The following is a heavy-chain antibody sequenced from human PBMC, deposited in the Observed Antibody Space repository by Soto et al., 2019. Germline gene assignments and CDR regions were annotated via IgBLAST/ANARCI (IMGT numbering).Heavy chain of an antibody. CDR3: VRLFHTRATVTDYYYYYGMDV. D-gene: IGHD4-17*01. V-gene: IGHV6-1*01. CDR1: GDSVSSNSAA. J-gene: IGHJ6*02. CDR2: TYYRSKWYN. Sequence: SQTLSLTCAISGDSVSSNSAAWNWIRQSPSRGLEWLGRTYYRSKWYNDYAVSVKSRITINPDTSKNQISLQLNTVTPEDTKEYYCVRLFHTRATVTDYYYYYGMDVWGQGTTVTVFS.